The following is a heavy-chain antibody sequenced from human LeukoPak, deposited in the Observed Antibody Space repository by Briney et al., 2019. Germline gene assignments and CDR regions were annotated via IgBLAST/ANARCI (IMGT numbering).Heavy chain of an antibody. J-gene: IGHJ5*02. D-gene: IGHD6-13*01. CDR3: ARVTAAGTSFWFDP. CDR1: GFTVSSNY. V-gene: IGHV3-66*01. Sequence: GGSLRLSCAASGFTVSSNYMSWVRQAPGKGLEWVSVIYSGGSTYYADSVKGRFTVSRDNSKNTLYLQMNSLRAEDTAVYYCARVTAAGTSFWFDPWGQGTLVTVSS. CDR2: IYSGGST.